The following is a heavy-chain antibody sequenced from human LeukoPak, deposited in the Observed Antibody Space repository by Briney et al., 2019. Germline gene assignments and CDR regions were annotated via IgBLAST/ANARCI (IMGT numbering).Heavy chain of an antibody. J-gene: IGHJ4*02. V-gene: IGHV1-18*01. CDR3: ARGCGSTSCYLLDY. CDR1: GYTFTNYG. CDR2: ISGYNGNT. D-gene: IGHD2-2*01. Sequence: VKVSCKAXGYTFTNYGIGWVRQAPGQGLEWMGWISGYNGNTNYAQKFQGRVTMTTDTSTSTAYMELWSLRSDDTAFYYCARGCGSTSCYLLDYWGQGTLVTVSS.